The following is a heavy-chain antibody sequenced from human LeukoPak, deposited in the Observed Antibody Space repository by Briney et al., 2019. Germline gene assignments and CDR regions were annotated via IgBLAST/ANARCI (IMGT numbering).Heavy chain of an antibody. D-gene: IGHD1-26*01. CDR1: GYTFTSYY. J-gene: IGHJ3*02. CDR3: ASPSKGIVGAPRPHDAFDI. Sequence: GASAKVSCKASGYTFTSYYMHWVRQAPGQGLEWMGIINPSGGSTSYAQKFQGRVTMTRDTSTSTVYMELSSLRSEDTAVYYCASPSKGIVGAPRPHDAFDIWGQGTMVTVSS. CDR2: INPSGGST. V-gene: IGHV1-46*01.